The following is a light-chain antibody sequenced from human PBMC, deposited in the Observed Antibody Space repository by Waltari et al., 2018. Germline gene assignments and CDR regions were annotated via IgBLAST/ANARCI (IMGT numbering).Light chain of an antibody. V-gene: IGLV2-14*03. J-gene: IGLJ3*02. CDR1: TRDLGGYNY. Sequence: QSALPQPASVSGSPGQSITISCTGTTRDLGGYNYVPWYQQHPGKATKLIIFDVSSRPSGVSNRFSGSKSANTASLIISGLQAEDEADYYCCSFTSSSTWVFGGGTKLTVL. CDR3: CSFTSSSTWV. CDR2: DVS.